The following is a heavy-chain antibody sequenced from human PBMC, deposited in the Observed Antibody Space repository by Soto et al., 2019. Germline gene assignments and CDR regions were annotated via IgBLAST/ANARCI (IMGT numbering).Heavy chain of an antibody. V-gene: IGHV2-70*11. Sequence: PTLVNPTQTLTLTCTFSGFSLSTSGMCVSWIRQPPGKALEWLARIDWDDDKYYSTSLKTRLTISKDTSKNQVVLTMTNMDPVDTATYYCARIRRIGAYDSSGYPDYWGQGTLVTVSS. CDR1: GFSLSTSGMC. D-gene: IGHD3-22*01. CDR3: ARIRRIGAYDSSGYPDY. J-gene: IGHJ4*02. CDR2: IDWDDDK.